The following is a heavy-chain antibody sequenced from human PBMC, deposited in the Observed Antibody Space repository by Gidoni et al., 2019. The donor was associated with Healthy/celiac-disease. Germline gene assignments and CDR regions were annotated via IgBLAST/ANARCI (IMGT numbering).Heavy chain of an antibody. D-gene: IGHD3-3*01. CDR3: ARAGVTIFGVPPFMDV. Sequence: QVQLQESGPGLVKPSQTLSLTCTVSGGSISSGGYYWSWIRQHPGKGLEWIGYIYYSGRTYYNPSLKSRVTISVDTSKNQFSLKLSSVTAADTAVYYCARAGVTIFGVPPFMDVWGKGTTVTVSS. CDR1: GGSISSGGYY. CDR2: IYYSGRT. J-gene: IGHJ6*03. V-gene: IGHV4-31*03.